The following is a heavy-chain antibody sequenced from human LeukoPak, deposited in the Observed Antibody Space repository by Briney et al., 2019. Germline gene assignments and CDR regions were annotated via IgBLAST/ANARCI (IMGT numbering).Heavy chain of an antibody. V-gene: IGHV1-8*01. J-gene: IGHJ6*03. CDR1: GYTFTSYD. D-gene: IGHD3-10*01. Sequence: GASVKVSCKASGYTFTSYDINWVRQATGQGLEWMGWMNPNSGNTGYAQKFQGRVTMTRNTSISTAYMELSSLRSEDTAVYYCARASNNGLLWFGTPLGLDYYYYMDVWGKGTTVTVPS. CDR3: ARASNNGLLWFGTPLGLDYYYYMDV. CDR2: MNPNSGNT.